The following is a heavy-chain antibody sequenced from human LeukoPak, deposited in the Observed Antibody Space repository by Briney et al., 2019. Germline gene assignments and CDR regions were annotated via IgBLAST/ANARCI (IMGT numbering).Heavy chain of an antibody. D-gene: IGHD5-12*01. CDR1: GGSLSSYY. V-gene: IGHV4-59*01. CDR2: IYYSGST. J-gene: IGHJ4*02. CDR3: ARGNSGYDLCY. Sequence: PGTLSLTCAESGGSLSSYYWSWIRQRPGKGLEWIGYIYYSGSTNYNPSLKSRVTISVDTSKNQFSLKLSSVAAADTAVYYRARGNSGYDLCYWGQGTLVTVSS.